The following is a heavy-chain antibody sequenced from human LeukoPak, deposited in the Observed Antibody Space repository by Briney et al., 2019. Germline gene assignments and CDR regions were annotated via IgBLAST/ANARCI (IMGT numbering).Heavy chain of an antibody. D-gene: IGHD6-19*01. CDR2: INTDTGDR. Sequence: ASVKVSCKASGYTFTSYYMHWARQAPGQGLEWMGWINTDTGDRDSAQKFHGRVTMTRDTSIRTVYMELSSLGPDDTAFYYCAREGWDQRDTAAFDHWGQGTLVTVSS. CDR3: AREGWDQRDTAAFDH. J-gene: IGHJ4*02. CDR1: GYTFTSYY. V-gene: IGHV1-2*02.